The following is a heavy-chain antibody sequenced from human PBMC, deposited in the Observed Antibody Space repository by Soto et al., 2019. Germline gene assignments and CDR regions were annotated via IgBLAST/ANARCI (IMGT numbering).Heavy chain of an antibody. V-gene: IGHV3-23*01. D-gene: IGHD3-3*01. CDR3: AKGLQYYDFWSGYWDYFDY. Sequence: PGGSLRLSCAASGFTFSSYAMSWVRQAPGKGLEWVSAISGSGGSTYYADSVKGRFTISRDNSKNTLYLQMNSLRAEDTAVYYCAKGLQYYDFWSGYWDYFDYWGQGSLVTVSS. J-gene: IGHJ4*02. CDR1: GFTFSSYA. CDR2: ISGSGGST.